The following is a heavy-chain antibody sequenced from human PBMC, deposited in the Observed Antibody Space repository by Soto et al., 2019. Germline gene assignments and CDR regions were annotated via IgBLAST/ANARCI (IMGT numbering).Heavy chain of an antibody. D-gene: IGHD3-16*02. J-gene: IGHJ5*01. V-gene: IGHV3-30-3*01. CDR1: GFTFSAYG. CDR3: ARSIVPKVTRRIDT. Sequence: QGLSWAASGFTFSAYGLHWVRQAPGKGLEWVALISYDGTDKTYADSVKGRFTISRDNSQNTLSLQMNSLGPEDTAVYYCARSIVPKVTRRIDTWGQGTLVTVSS. CDR2: ISYDGTDK.